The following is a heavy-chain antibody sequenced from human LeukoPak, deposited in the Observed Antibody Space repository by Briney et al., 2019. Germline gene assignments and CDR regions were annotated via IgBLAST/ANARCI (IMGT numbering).Heavy chain of an antibody. Sequence: GGSLRLSCATSGFTFSGYAMSWVRQAPGKGLEWVSTIGTAGDTYYPGSVKGRFTSSRENARNSLYLHLNNLRAGDTAVYYCTRSSYDSSGSYYFDYWGQGTLVTVSS. CDR1: GFTFSGYA. J-gene: IGHJ4*02. CDR2: IGTAGDT. V-gene: IGHV3-13*01. CDR3: TRSSYDSSGSYYFDY. D-gene: IGHD3-22*01.